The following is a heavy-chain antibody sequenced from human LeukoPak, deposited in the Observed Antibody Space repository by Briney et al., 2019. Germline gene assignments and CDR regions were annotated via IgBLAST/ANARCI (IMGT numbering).Heavy chain of an antibody. Sequence: SETLSLTCTVSGGSISSYYWSWIRQPPGKGLEWIGYIYYSGSTNYNPSLKSRVTMSVDTSKNQFSLKLGSVTAADTAVYYCARDHYDILTGYPDAFDIWGQGTMVTVSS. D-gene: IGHD3-9*01. CDR1: GGSISSYY. CDR2: IYYSGST. V-gene: IGHV4-59*12. J-gene: IGHJ3*02. CDR3: ARDHYDILTGYPDAFDI.